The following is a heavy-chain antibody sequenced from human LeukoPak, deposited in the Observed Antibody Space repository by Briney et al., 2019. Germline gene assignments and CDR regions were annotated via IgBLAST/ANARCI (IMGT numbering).Heavy chain of an antibody. D-gene: IGHD1-20*01. CDR3: AKDNRNDGFDY. CDR2: ISGGGDGA. CDR1: GFTFSSYA. V-gene: IGHV3-23*01. Sequence: GGSLRLSCTASGFTFSSYAMNWVRQAPGKGLEWVSAISGGGDGAYYADSVKGRFTISRDSSKNTLYLQMNSLRAEDTALYYCAKDNRNDGFDYWGQGTLVTVSS. J-gene: IGHJ4*02.